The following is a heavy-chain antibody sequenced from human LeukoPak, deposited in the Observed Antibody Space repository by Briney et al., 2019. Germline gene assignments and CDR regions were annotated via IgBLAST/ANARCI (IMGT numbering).Heavy chain of an antibody. V-gene: IGHV4-61*02. CDR1: GGSISRGSYY. J-gene: IGHJ4*02. CDR2: IYTSGST. D-gene: IGHD3-10*01. Sequence: SETLSLTCTVSGGSISRGSYYWSWIRQPAGKGLEWIGRIYTSGSTNYNPSLKSRVTISVDTSKNQFSLKLSSVTAADTAVYYCARARYGSGTYYFDYWGQGTLVTVSS. CDR3: ARARYGSGTYYFDY.